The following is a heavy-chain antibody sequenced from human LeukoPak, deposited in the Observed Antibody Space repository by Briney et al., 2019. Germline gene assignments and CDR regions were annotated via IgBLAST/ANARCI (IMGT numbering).Heavy chain of an antibody. CDR2: IKEDGSEK. V-gene: IGHV3-7*01. Sequence: GGSLRLSCAASGFTFSSYRMSWVRQAPGKGLEWVANIKEDGSEKYYVDSVKGRFTISRDNAKNSVYLQMNSLRAEDTAVYYCVREGDYYCSGGSCYDYWGQGTLVTVSS. D-gene: IGHD2-15*01. J-gene: IGHJ4*02. CDR1: GFTFSSYR. CDR3: VREGDYYCSGGSCYDY.